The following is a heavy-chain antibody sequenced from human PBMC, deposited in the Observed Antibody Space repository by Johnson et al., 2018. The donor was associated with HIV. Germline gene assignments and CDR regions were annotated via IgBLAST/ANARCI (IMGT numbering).Heavy chain of an antibody. CDR3: ARAGDYDAFDI. CDR2: ISHDGSNK. CDR1: GFSFSSYG. Sequence: QVQLVESGGGVVQPGRSLRVSCAASGFSFSSYGMHWVRQAPGKGLEWVAVISHDGSNKYYVDSVKGRFTISRDNSKNTLYLQMNSLRAEDTAVYYCARAGDYDAFDIWGQGTMVTVSS. J-gene: IGHJ3*02. V-gene: IGHV3-30*03. D-gene: IGHD3-16*01.